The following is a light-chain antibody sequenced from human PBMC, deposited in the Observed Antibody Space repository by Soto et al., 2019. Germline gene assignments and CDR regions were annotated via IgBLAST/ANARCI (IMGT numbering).Light chain of an antibody. CDR1: SSNIGSNA. Sequence: QSVLTQPPSASGTPGQRVTIFCSGSSSNIGSNAVNWYQPLPGTAPKLLIYVNNQRPSGVPDRLSGSKSGTSASLAISGLQSEDEADYYCAAWDDSLNGHVFGTGTKLTVL. CDR3: AAWDDSLNGHV. V-gene: IGLV1-44*01. CDR2: VNN. J-gene: IGLJ1*01.